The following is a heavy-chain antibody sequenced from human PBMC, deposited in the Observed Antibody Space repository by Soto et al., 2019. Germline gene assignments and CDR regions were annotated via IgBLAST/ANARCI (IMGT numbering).Heavy chain of an antibody. D-gene: IGHD3-16*02. CDR3: AKVRRVDIWGSYRPHY. CDR1: GFTFRSYA. V-gene: IGHV3-23*01. Sequence: GGSLRLSCAASGFTFRSYAMSWVRQAPGKGLEWVSAISGSGGSTYYADSVKGRFTISRDNSKNTLYLQMNSLRAEDTAVYYCAKVRRVDIWGSYRPHYWGQGTLVTVSS. J-gene: IGHJ4*02. CDR2: ISGSGGST.